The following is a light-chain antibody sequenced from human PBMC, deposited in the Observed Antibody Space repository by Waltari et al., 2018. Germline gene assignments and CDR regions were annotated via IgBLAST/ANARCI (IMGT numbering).Light chain of an antibody. V-gene: IGLV1-40*01. CDR2: GNS. CDR3: QTYDSNLSGVV. Sequence: QSVLTQQPSASGAPGTRVTISSPGCSCNFGANFAFSRYQQLPQTAPKLLTHGNSNRPSGVPDRFSGSKSGTSASLAITGLQAEDEADYYCQTYDSNLSGVVFGGGTKLTVL. CDR1: SCNFGANFA. J-gene: IGLJ3*02.